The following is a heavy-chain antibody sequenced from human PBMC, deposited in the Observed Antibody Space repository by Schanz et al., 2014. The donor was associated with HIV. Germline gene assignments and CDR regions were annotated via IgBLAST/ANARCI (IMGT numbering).Heavy chain of an antibody. CDR1: GFTFSSYS. CDR2: ISSNINYI. CDR3: ARDWREKTYYYGSGNYYYGMDV. V-gene: IGHV3-21*06. J-gene: IGHJ6*02. D-gene: IGHD3-10*01. Sequence: EVQLVESGGGLVKPGGSLRLSCAASGFTFSSYSMNWVRQAPGKGLQWVSSISSNINYIYYADSGKGRFTISRDNAKNSLYLQMNSLRAEDTAVYYCARDWREKTYYYGSGNYYYGMDVWGQGTTVTVSS.